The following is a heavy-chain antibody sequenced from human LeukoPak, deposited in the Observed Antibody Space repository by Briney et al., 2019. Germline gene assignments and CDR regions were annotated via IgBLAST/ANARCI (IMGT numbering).Heavy chain of an antibody. CDR2: ISRSSSTI. V-gene: IGHV3-48*01. CDR3: ARIEYYGSGSSYYMDV. D-gene: IGHD3-10*01. J-gene: IGHJ6*03. CDR1: GFTFSSYS. Sequence: PGGSLRLSCAVSGFTFSSYSMNWVRQAPGKGLEWVSYISRSSSTIYYADSVKGRFTISRDNAKNSLYLQMNSLRSDDTAVYYCARIEYYGSGSSYYMDVWGKGTTVTISS.